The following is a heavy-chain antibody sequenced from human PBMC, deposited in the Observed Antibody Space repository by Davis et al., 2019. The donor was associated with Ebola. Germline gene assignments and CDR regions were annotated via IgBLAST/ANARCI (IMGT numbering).Heavy chain of an antibody. CDR2: ISGSGGST. Sequence: GESLKISCAASGFTFSSYAMSWVRQAPGKGLEWVSGISGSGGSTYYADSVKGRFTISRDNSKNMLYLQVNSLRAEDTAVYYCANGYSSTWDGWDYWGQGTLVTVSS. V-gene: IGHV3-23*01. CDR3: ANGYSSTWDGWDY. J-gene: IGHJ4*02. D-gene: IGHD6-13*01. CDR1: GFTFSSYA.